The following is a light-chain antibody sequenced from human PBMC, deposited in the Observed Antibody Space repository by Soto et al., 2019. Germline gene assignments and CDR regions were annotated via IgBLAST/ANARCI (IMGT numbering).Light chain of an antibody. J-gene: IGKJ4*01. CDR3: QRTYNATALT. CDR1: QGISSY. Sequence: DIQLTQSPSSLSSSVGCRVTITCRLIQGISSYLNWYRQKPGKVPKLLIYSASNLQSGVPSRFSGSGSGKDFTITISSLQPEDVANYYGQRTYNATALTFGGGTKVDIK. V-gene: IGKV1-27*01. CDR2: SAS.